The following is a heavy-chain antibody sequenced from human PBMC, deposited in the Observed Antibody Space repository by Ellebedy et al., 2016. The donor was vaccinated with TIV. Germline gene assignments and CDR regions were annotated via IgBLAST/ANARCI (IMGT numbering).Heavy chain of an antibody. CDR2: IYQSGST. V-gene: IGHV4-4*02. CDR3: ARAPAGTQQSPLDY. CDR1: GDSISSSNW. D-gene: IGHD6-13*01. Sequence: MPSETLSLTCAVSGDSISSSNWWSWVRQTPGKGLEWIGEIYQSGSTNYNPSLKSRVTISVDKSKNQFSLKLTSVTAADTAVYYCARAPAGTQQSPLDYWGQGTLVTVSS. J-gene: IGHJ4*02.